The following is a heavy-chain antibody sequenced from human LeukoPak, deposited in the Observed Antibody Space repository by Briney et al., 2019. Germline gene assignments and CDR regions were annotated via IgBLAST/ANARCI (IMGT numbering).Heavy chain of an antibody. V-gene: IGHV1-8*01. J-gene: IGHJ5*02. D-gene: IGHD6-13*01. CDR2: MNPNSGNT. Sequence: WASVKVSCKASGYTFTSYDINWVRQATGQGLEWMGWMNPNSGNTGYAQKFQGRVTMTRNTSISTAYMELSSLRSEDTAVYYCARHIAAAGTKHELFDPWGQGTLVTVSS. CDR3: ARHIAAAGTKHELFDP. CDR1: GYTFTSYD.